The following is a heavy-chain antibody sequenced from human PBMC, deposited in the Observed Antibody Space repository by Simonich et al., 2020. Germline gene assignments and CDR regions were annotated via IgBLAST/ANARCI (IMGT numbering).Heavy chain of an antibody. J-gene: IGHJ4*02. V-gene: IGHV3-21*01. CDR3: ARKRFLEWFFDY. D-gene: IGHD3-3*01. CDR1: GFTFSSYS. Sequence: EVQLVESGGGLVKPGGSLRLSFAASGFTFSSYSMNWVRQAPGKGLEGVSCLSRSNSYIYYADSVKGRFTISRDNAKNSLYLQMNSLRAEDTAVYYCARKRFLEWFFDYWGQGTLVTVSS. CDR2: LSRSNSYI.